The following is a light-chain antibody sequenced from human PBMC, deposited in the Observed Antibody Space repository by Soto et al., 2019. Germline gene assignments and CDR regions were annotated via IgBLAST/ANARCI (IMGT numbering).Light chain of an antibody. J-gene: IGKJ2*01. V-gene: IGKV1-12*01. CDR3: QQTRAFQRT. Sequence: DIQMTQSPSSVSASVGDRVTITCRASQDIGNFLAWYQQTPGKAPKLLIHGASSLYRGVASRFSGGGTGTDFTLTILSLQHEDFETYYCQQTRAFQRTLGQGTKADIK. CDR1: QDIGNF. CDR2: GAS.